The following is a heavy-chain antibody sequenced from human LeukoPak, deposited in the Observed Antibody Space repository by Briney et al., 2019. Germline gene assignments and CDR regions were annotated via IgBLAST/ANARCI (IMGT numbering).Heavy chain of an antibody. CDR1: RYTFTRYY. CDR2: INPNSGGT. J-gene: IGHJ3*02. D-gene: IGHD3-22*01. Sequence: ASVKVSCKASRYTFTRYYMHWVRQAPGQELEWMGWINPNSGGTNYAQKFQGRVTMTSDTSISTAYMELSRLRSDDTAVDYCARGGSYYYDSSQGHAFDIWGQGTMVTVSS. CDR3: ARGGSYYYDSSQGHAFDI. V-gene: IGHV1-2*02.